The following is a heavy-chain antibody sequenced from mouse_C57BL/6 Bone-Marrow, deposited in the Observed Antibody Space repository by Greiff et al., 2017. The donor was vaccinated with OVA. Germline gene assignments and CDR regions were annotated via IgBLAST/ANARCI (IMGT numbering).Heavy chain of an antibody. CDR1: GFTFSDYY. CDR3: ARETGPLDY. D-gene: IGHD3-3*01. J-gene: IGHJ2*01. V-gene: IGHV5-16*01. Sequence: DVKLVESEGGLVQPGSSMKLSCTASGFTFSDYYMAWVRQVPEKGLEWVANINYDGSSTYYLDSLKSRFIISRDNAKNILYQQMSSLKSEDTATYYCARETGPLDYWGQGTTLTVSS. CDR2: INYDGSST.